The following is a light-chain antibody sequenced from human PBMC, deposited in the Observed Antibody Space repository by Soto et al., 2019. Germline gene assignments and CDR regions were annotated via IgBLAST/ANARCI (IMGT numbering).Light chain of an antibody. Sequence: SYELTQPPSVSESPGQTARITCSGDALPKQYAYWYRQKPGQAPVLVIYKDSERPSGIPERFSGSSSRTTVTLTISGVQAEDEADYYCQSADSSGTYAVFGGGTQLTVL. J-gene: IGLJ7*01. CDR3: QSADSSGTYAV. CDR2: KDS. CDR1: ALPKQY. V-gene: IGLV3-25*03.